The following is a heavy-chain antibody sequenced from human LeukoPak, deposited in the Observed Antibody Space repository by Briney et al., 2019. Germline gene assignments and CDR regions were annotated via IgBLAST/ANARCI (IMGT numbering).Heavy chain of an antibody. J-gene: IGHJ4*02. CDR1: GGSISSYY. CDR3: ARDPYCTNGVCLNYFDY. V-gene: IGHV4-4*07. D-gene: IGHD2-8*01. Sequence: KPSETLSLTCTVPGGSISSYYWSWIRQPAGKGLEWIGRIYTSGSTNYNPSLKSRVTISVDTSKNQFSLKLSSVTAADTAVYYCARDPYCTNGVCLNYFDYWGQGTLVTVSS. CDR2: IYTSGST.